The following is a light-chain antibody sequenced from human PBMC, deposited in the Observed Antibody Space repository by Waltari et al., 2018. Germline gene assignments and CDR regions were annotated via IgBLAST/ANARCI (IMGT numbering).Light chain of an antibody. CDR2: LGS. CDR1: QSLLHRNGNNY. CDR3: MQSLQTLWT. Sequence: DIVVTQSTLSLPVTPGEPASISCSSSQSLLHRNGNNYLDWYLQKPGQSPQLLIYLGSNRASGVPDRFSGSGSGTDCTLRISRVEADDVGVYYCMQSLQTLWTFGQGTKLEIK. J-gene: IGKJ1*01. V-gene: IGKV2-28*01.